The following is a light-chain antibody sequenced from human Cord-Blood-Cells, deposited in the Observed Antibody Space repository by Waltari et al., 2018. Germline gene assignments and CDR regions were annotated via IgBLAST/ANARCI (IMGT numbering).Light chain of an antibody. Sequence: QSALTQPASVSGSPGQSITISCTGTSSDVGGYNYVSWYQQHPGKAPKLMIYDVSKRPSGVSNRFSGYKSGNTASLTISGLQAEDEADYYCSSYTSSSRVFGGGTKLTVL. CDR3: SSYTSSSRV. CDR2: DVS. J-gene: IGLJ3*02. V-gene: IGLV2-14*01. CDR1: SSDVGGYNY.